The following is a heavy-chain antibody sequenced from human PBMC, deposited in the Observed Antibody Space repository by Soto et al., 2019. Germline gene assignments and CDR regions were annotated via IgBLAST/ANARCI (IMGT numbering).Heavy chain of an antibody. V-gene: IGHV3-48*03. CDR2: ISSSGSTI. CDR1: GFTFSSYE. J-gene: IGHJ6*02. D-gene: IGHD3-22*01. CDR3: AGFHGDMIYGMVD. Sequence: GGSLRLSCAASGFTFSSYEVYWVRQAPGKGLVWVSYISSSGSTIYYADSVKGRFTISRDNAKNLLYLQKNSLRAEDTAVYYFAGFHGDMIYGMVDLCQGATVAVFS.